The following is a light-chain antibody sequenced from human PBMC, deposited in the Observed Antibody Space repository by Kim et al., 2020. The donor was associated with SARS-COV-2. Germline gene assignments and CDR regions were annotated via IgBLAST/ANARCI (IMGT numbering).Light chain of an antibody. Sequence: ALGQKVRITCQGASLRSYYASWYQQKPGQAPVLVIYGKNNRPSGIPDRFSGSSSGNTASLTITGAQAEDEADYYCNSRDSSGNHLVFGGGTQLTVL. J-gene: IGLJ2*01. CDR3: NSRDSSGNHLV. CDR1: SLRSYY. V-gene: IGLV3-19*01. CDR2: GKN.